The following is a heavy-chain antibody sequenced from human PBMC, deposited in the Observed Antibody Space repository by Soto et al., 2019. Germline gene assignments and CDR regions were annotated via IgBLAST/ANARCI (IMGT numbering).Heavy chain of an antibody. J-gene: IGHJ3*01. D-gene: IGHD4-17*01. CDR2: FDPEDGET. CDR1: GYTLTKLS. V-gene: IGHV1-24*01. CDR3: SIPDSGGSDDASDV. Sequence: SVKVSCKVSGYTLTKLSMHWVRQAPGKGLEWTGGFDPEDGETIYAQKFQGRDTMTEDTSTDAAYMELSRLRSEDTAVYFFSIPDSGGSDDASDVWRQGTLVTVS.